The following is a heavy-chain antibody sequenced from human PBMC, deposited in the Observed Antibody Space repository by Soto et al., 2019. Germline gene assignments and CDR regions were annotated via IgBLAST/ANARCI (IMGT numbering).Heavy chain of an antibody. D-gene: IGHD2-15*01. CDR1: GGTFSSYA. V-gene: IGHV1-69*13. CDR2: IIPIFGTA. CDR3: ARDVGYCSGGSCDVVFDP. Sequence: GASVKVSCKASGGTFSSYAISWVRQAPGQGLEWMGGIIPIFGTANYAQKFQGRVTITADESTSTAYMELSSLRSEDTAVYYCARDVGYCSGGSCDVVFDPWGQGTLVTVSS. J-gene: IGHJ5*02.